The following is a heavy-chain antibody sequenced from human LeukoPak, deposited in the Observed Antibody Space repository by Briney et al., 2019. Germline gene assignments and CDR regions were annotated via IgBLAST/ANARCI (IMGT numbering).Heavy chain of an antibody. CDR1: GFTFSSYA. CDR3: AKEVGYGDYRGIDY. CDR2: ISGSGGST. D-gene: IGHD4-17*01. J-gene: IGHJ4*02. Sequence: GGSLRLSCAASGFTFSSYAMSWVRQAPGKGLEWVSAISGSGGSTYYADSVKGRFTISRDNSKNALYLQMNSLRAEDTAVYYCAKEVGYGDYRGIDYWGQGTLVTVSS. V-gene: IGHV3-23*01.